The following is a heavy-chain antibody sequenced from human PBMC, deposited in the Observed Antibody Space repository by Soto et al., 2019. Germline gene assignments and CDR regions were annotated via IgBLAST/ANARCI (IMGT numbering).Heavy chain of an antibody. CDR1: GFTFSSYG. V-gene: IGHV3-33*01. CDR3: ARVGYDFWCGYSGGLDY. D-gene: IGHD3-3*01. Sequence: QVQLVESGGGVVQPGRSLRLSCAASGFTFSSYGMHWVRQAPGKGLEWVAVIWYDGSNKYYADSVKGRFTISRDNSKNTLYLQMNGVRADDTAVYYCARVGYDFWCGYSGGLDYWGQGPLVTVSS. J-gene: IGHJ4*02. CDR2: IWYDGSNK.